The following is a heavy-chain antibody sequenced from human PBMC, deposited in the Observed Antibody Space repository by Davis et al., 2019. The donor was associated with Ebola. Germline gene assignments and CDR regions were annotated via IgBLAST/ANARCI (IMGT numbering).Heavy chain of an antibody. CDR2: ISYDGSNK. CDR1: GFTFSSYG. D-gene: IGHD7-27*01. J-gene: IGHJ4*02. Sequence: GESLKISCAASGFTFSSYGMHWVRQAPGKGLEWVAVISYDGSNKYYADSVKGRFTISRDNSKNTLYLQMNSLRAEDTAVYYCAKVRWGTGGSYYFDYWGQGTLVTVSS. V-gene: IGHV3-30*18. CDR3: AKVRWGTGGSYYFDY.